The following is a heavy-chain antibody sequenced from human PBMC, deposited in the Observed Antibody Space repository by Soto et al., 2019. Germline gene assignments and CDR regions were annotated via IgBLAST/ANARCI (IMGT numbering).Heavy chain of an antibody. J-gene: IGHJ4*01. CDR2: LKSKSDGGAT. Sequence: EVQLVQSGGGLVKPGGSVRLSCAASGFTFGDTPMNWVRQAPGKGLEWVGRLKSKSDGGATDLAAAVRGRFTISRDASTNTLNLQMDSLKTEDTAVYYCIAGRNTKGEQPFEYWGQGTLVTVSS. D-gene: IGHD1-1*01. CDR3: IAGRNTKGEQPFEY. CDR1: GFTFGDTP. V-gene: IGHV3-15*07.